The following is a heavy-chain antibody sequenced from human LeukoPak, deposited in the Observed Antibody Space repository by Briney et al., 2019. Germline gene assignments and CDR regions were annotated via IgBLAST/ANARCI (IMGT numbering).Heavy chain of an antibody. D-gene: IGHD2-21*02. CDR2: ISAYNGNT. V-gene: IGHV1-18*01. Sequence: ASVKVSCKASGYTFTSYGTSWVRQAPGQGLEWMGWISAYNGNTNYAQKLQGRVTMTTDTSTSTAYMELRSLRSDDTAVYYCARSGHIVVVTAPDAFDIWGQGTMVTVSS. CDR1: GYTFTSYG. CDR3: ARSGHIVVVTAPDAFDI. J-gene: IGHJ3*02.